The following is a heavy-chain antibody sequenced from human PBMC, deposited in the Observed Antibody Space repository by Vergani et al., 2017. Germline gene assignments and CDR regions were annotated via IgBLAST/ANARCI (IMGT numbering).Heavy chain of an antibody. CDR1: GYTFTSYD. D-gene: IGHD5-18*01. J-gene: IGHJ4*02. CDR3: GKESKRGYSYGGTYYFDY. Sequence: QVPLVQSGAAVKTPGASVTVSCKASGYTFTSYDINWVRQATGQGLEWMGWMNPNSGNQGYEQKFQGRVTMTRTTSISTAEMELRSLRTDDTAVYSCGKESKRGYSYGGTYYFDYWGQGTLVTVSS. V-gene: IGHV1-8*01. CDR2: MNPNSGNQ.